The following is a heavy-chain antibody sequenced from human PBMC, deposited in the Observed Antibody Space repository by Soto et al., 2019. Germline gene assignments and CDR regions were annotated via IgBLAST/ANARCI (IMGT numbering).Heavy chain of an antibody. CDR2: ISGSGGST. D-gene: IGHD3-9*01. Sequence: GKGLEWVSAISGSGGSTYYADSVKGRFTISRDNSKNTLYLQMNSLRAEDTAVYYCAKGDVDYDILTGYYAAYWGQGTLVTVSS. J-gene: IGHJ4*02. V-gene: IGHV3-23*01. CDR3: AKGDVDYDILTGYYAAY.